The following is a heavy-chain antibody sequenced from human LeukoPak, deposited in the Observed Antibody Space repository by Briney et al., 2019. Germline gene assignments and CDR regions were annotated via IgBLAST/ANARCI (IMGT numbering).Heavy chain of an antibody. Sequence: GGSLRLSCAASGFTFSDYYMSWIRQAPGKGLEWVSWIDNSGSTMYYADSVKGRFTISRDNAKNSLYLQMNSLRGEDTAVYYCARDPYSGMYSAYYYYYMDVWGKGTTVTVSS. V-gene: IGHV3-11*04. D-gene: IGHD1-26*01. CDR2: IDNSGSTM. CDR3: ARDPYSGMYSAYYYYYMDV. J-gene: IGHJ6*03. CDR1: GFTFSDYY.